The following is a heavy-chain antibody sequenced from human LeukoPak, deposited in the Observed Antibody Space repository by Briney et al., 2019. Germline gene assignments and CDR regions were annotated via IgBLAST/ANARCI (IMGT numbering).Heavy chain of an antibody. CDR1: GGSFSGYY. CDR3: ARVVQGVDAFDI. Sequence: PSETLSLTCAVYGGSFSGYYWSWIRQPPGKGLEWIGEINHSGSTNYNPSLKSRVTISVDTSKNQFSLKLSSVTAADTAVYYCARVVQGVDAFDIWGQGTMVTVSS. D-gene: IGHD3-10*01. V-gene: IGHV4-34*01. J-gene: IGHJ3*02. CDR2: INHSGST.